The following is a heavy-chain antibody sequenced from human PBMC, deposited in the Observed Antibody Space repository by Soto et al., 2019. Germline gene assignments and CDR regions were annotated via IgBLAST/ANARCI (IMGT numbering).Heavy chain of an antibody. V-gene: IGHV1-18*01. J-gene: IGHJ5*02. D-gene: IGHD4-4*01. CDR3: AREVSHDYSNYGENWFDP. CDR1: GYTFTSYG. Sequence: ASVKVSCKASGYTFTSYGISWVRQAPGQGLEWMGWISAYNGNTNYAQKLQGRVTMTTDTSTSTAYMELRSLRSDDTAVYYCAREVSHDYSNYGENWFDPWGQGTLVTVSS. CDR2: ISAYNGNT.